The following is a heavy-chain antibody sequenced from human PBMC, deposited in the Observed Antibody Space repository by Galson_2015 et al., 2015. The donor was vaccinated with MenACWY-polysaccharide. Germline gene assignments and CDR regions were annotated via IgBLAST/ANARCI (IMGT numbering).Heavy chain of an antibody. CDR2: IWYDGSNK. CDR1: GFTFSHYG. Sequence: SLRLSCAASGFTFSHYGMHWVRQAPGKGLEWVAVIWYDGSNKYYADFVNGRFTISRDNSKNTLYLQMNSLRAEDTAMYYCVRDVGGIAAAGPKGWFDPWGQGILVTVSS. V-gene: IGHV3-33*01. J-gene: IGHJ5*02. CDR3: VRDVGGIAAAGPKGWFDP. D-gene: IGHD6-25*01.